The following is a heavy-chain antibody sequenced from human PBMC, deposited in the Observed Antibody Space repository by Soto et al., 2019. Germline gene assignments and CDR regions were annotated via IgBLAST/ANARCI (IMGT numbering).Heavy chain of an antibody. V-gene: IGHV4-30-4*01. CDR2: IYYSGST. CDR3: VKAIAAAGSSDY. CDR1: GGSISSGDYY. D-gene: IGHD6-13*01. Sequence: SETLSLTCTVSGGSISSGDYYWSWIRQPPGKGLEWIGYIYYSGSTYYNPSLKSRVTISLDTSKNQFSLKLSSVTAEDTAVYYCVKAIAAAGSSDYWGQGTLVTVSS. J-gene: IGHJ4*02.